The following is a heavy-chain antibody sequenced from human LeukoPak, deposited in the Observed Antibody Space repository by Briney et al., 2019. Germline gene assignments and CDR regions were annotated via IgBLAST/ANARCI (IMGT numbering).Heavy chain of an antibody. J-gene: IGHJ3*02. CDR1: DYTFTSYG. CDR3: ARVTTMIVVVIIDI. Sequence: GASVKVSCKASDYTFTSYGISWVRQAPGQGLEWMGWISAYNGNTNYAQKLQGRVTMTTDTSTSTAYMELRSLRSDDTAVYYCARVTTMIVVVIIDIWGQGTMVTVSS. CDR2: ISAYNGNT. D-gene: IGHD3-22*01. V-gene: IGHV1-18*01.